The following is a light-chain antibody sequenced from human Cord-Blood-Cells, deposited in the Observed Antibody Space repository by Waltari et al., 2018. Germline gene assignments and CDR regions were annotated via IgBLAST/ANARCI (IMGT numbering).Light chain of an antibody. V-gene: IGLV2-14*01. CDR3: SSYTSSSTLVV. CDR2: GVS. CDR1: SSDVGGYNY. J-gene: IGLJ2*01. Sequence: QSALTQPASVSGSPGQSITISCTGTSSDVGGYNYVSWYQQHPGKAPKPMIYGVSNRPSGVSNRFSGSKSGNTASLTISGLQAEDEADYYCSSYTSSSTLVVFGGVTKLTVL.